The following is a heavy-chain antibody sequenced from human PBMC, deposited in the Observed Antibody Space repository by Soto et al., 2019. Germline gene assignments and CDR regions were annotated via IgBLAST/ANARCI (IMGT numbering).Heavy chain of an antibody. CDR2: IKSQGEGGTK. D-gene: IGHD2-15*01. CDR3: ATFRRYSDY. Sequence: PVRSLRLAWASCVFTFSDAWMTCVRQSPGKGLEWVGRIKSQGEGGTKEYAAPVKGRITISRDDSEKTLYLQMNSLKSEDTAVYYCATFRRYSDYWGPGTLVTVSS. CDR1: VFTFSDAW. V-gene: IGHV3-15*01. J-gene: IGHJ4*02.